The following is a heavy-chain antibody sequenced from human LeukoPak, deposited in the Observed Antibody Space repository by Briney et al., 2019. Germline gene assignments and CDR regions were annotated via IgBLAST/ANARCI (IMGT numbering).Heavy chain of an antibody. CDR2: IIPIFGTA. V-gene: IGHV1-69*05. Sequence: SVKVSCKASGGTFSSYAISWVRQAPGQGIEWMGVIIPIFGTANYAQKFQGRVTITTDESTSTAYMELSSLRSEDTAVYYCARPHVEMATVDAFDIWGQGTMVTVSS. D-gene: IGHD5-24*01. CDR3: ARPHVEMATVDAFDI. CDR1: GGTFSSYA. J-gene: IGHJ3*02.